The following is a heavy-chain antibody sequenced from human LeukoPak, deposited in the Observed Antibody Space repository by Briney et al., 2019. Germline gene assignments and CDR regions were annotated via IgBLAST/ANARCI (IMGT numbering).Heavy chain of an antibody. CDR2: IYYRGST. CDR3: VRVFVEATTLIDY. J-gene: IGHJ4*02. D-gene: IGHD5-12*01. V-gene: IGHV4-61*01. Sequence: SETLSHTCTVSGGSVSSGSYYWSWIRQPPGKGLEWIGYIYYRGSTNYNPSLKSRVTISVDTSKNQFSLKLSSVTAADTAVYYCVRVFVEATTLIDYWGQGTLVTVSS. CDR1: GGSVSSGSYY.